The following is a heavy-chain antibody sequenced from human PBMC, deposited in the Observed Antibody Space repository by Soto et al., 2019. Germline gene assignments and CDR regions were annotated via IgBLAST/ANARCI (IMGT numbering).Heavy chain of an antibody. CDR1: GGSISSSNW. V-gene: IGHV4-4*02. D-gene: IGHD1-7*01. J-gene: IGHJ6*02. Sequence: SETLSLTCAVSGGSISSSNWWSWVRQPPGKGLEWIGEIYHSVSNNYNPSLKSRVTISVEKSKNQFSLKLSSVTAADTAVYYCARDRTGTTGYYYGMDVWGQGTTVTVYS. CDR2: IYHSVSN. CDR3: ARDRTGTTGYYYGMDV.